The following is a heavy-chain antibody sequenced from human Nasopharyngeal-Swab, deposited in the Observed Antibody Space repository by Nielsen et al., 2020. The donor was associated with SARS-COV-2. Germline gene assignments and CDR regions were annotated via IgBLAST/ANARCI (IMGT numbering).Heavy chain of an antibody. D-gene: IGHD3-10*01. V-gene: IGHV1-18*01. Sequence: ASAKVSCKGSGYTFHSFDVTWVRQAPGQGLEWMGWISTQTGYTNYAQRFQGRVTMTTDTFTTTAYMELRRLRFDDAAVYYCARGRGPTDYWGQGTLVTVSS. CDR1: GYTFHSFD. CDR3: ARGRGPTDY. J-gene: IGHJ4*02. CDR2: ISTQTGYT.